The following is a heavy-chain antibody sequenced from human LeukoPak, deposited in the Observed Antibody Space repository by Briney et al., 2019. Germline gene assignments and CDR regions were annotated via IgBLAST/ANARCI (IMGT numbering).Heavy chain of an antibody. Sequence: SETLSLTCTVSGGSISSGDYYWSWIRQPPGKGLEWIGYIYYSGSTNYNPSLKSRVTISVDTSKNQFSLKLSSVTAADTAVYYCASSDYSNGGDWFDPWGQGTLVTVSS. CDR1: GGSISSGDYY. CDR2: IYYSGST. V-gene: IGHV4-61*08. CDR3: ASSDYSNGGDWFDP. D-gene: IGHD4-11*01. J-gene: IGHJ5*02.